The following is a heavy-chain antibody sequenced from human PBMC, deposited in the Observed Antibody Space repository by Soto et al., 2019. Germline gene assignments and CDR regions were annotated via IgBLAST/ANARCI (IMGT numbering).Heavy chain of an antibody. V-gene: IGHV1-8*01. Sequence: ASVKVSCKASGYTFTSYDINWVRQATGQGLEWMGWMNPNSGNTGYAQKFQGRVTMTRNTSISTAYMELNSLRPEDTAVYYCAKSNRGAYDTPDFWGQGTPVTVSS. J-gene: IGHJ4*02. CDR2: MNPNSGNT. CDR3: AKSNRGAYDTPDF. CDR1: GYTFTSYD. D-gene: IGHD3-22*01.